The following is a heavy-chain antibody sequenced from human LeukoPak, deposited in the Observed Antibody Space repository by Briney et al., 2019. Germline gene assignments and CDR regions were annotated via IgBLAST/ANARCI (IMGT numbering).Heavy chain of an antibody. CDR1: GGTFRSYG. CDR2: IFPISGTT. D-gene: IGHD6-13*01. CDR3: ARTRIAAGTSNWFDP. Sequence: GASVKVSCKASGGTFRSYGISWLRQAPEQGLEWMGGIFPISGTTNYAQKFQGRVTMTADESTSTAYMELSSLRSEDTAVYYCARTRIAAGTSNWFDPWGQGTLVTVSS. V-gene: IGHV1-69*13. J-gene: IGHJ5*02.